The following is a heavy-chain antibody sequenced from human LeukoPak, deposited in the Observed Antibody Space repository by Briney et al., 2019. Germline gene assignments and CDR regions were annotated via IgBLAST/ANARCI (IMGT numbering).Heavy chain of an antibody. Sequence: NHGESLKISCKGSGYSFTSYWIGWVRQMPGKGLEWMGIIYPGDSDTRYSPSFQGQVTISADKSISTAYLQWSSLKAADTAIYYCARQWGDCSSTSCYSADWGQGTLVTVSS. D-gene: IGHD2-2*01. CDR2: IYPGDSDT. V-gene: IGHV5-51*01. CDR1: GYSFTSYW. CDR3: ARQWGDCSSTSCYSAD. J-gene: IGHJ4*02.